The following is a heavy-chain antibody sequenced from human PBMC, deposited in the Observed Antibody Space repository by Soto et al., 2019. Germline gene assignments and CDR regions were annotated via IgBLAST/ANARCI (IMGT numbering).Heavy chain of an antibody. Sequence: SETLSLTCAVSGEYISNGYYWAWIRQPPGKWLEWIGSIFHSGTAYFNPSLGTRVTFPVDTSKNQFSLTLYSVTAADTAVYYWARTTGRHLDFWGQGILVTVSS. CDR1: GEYISNGYY. CDR3: ARTTGRHLDF. D-gene: IGHD4-4*01. CDR2: IFHSGTA. J-gene: IGHJ4*02. V-gene: IGHV4-38-2*01.